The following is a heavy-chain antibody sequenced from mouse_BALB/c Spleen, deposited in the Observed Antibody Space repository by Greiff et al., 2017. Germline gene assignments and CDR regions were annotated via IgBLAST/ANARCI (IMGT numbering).Heavy chain of an antibody. CDR3: ARGSYYYGSSSYAMDY. V-gene: IGHV2-9*02. CDR2: IWAGGST. D-gene: IGHD1-1*01. Sequence: VQVVESGPGLVAPSQSLSITCTVSGFSLTSYGVHWVRQPPGKGLEWLGVIWAGGSTNYNSALMSRLSISKDNSKSQVFLKMNSLQTDDTAIYYCARGSYYYGSSSYAMDYWGQGTSVTVSS. CDR1: GFSLTSYG. J-gene: IGHJ4*01.